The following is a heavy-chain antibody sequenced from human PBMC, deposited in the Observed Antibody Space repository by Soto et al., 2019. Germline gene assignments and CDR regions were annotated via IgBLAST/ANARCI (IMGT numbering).Heavy chain of an antibody. CDR3: ASSSWTQPWFPIDY. V-gene: IGHV3-30*09. J-gene: IGHJ4*02. D-gene: IGHD5-18*01. Sequence: QVHLTESGEGVVQPGRSLRLSCTVSASTFSRFAIHWVRQAPGTGLEWVASVSYDGRNDNYADSVRGRFAISRHSSSNTVSFLMINLRPGDTGLYYCASSSWTQPWFPIDYWGQGTLVTVS. CDR1: ASTFSRFA. CDR2: VSYDGRND.